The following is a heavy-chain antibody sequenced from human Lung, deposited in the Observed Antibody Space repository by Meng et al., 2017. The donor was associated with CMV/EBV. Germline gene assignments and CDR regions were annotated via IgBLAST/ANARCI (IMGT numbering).Heavy chain of an antibody. CDR1: CGSFSGYY. V-gene: IGHV4-34*01. J-gene: IGHJ4*02. CDR3: ARGSSIWYPKYYFDY. D-gene: IGHD6-13*01. CDR2: INHSGST. Sequence: SXTLSLTFSFYCGSFSGYYWSWIRQPPGKGLEWIGEINHSGSTNYNPSLKSRVTISVDTSKNQFSLKLSSVTAADTAVYYCARGSSIWYPKYYFDYWGQGXLVTVSS.